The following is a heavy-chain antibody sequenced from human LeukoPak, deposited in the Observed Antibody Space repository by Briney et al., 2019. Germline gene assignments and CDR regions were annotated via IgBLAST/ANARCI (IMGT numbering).Heavy chain of an antibody. CDR3: ARDKVPSMIHGEAFDY. Sequence: KSGGSLRLSCAASGFTFSSYSMNWVRQAPGKGLEWVSSISSSSSYIYYADSVKGRFTISRDNAKNSLYLQMNSLRAEDTAVYYCARDKVPSMIHGEAFDYWGQGTLVTVSS. V-gene: IGHV3-21*01. CDR1: GFTFSSYS. J-gene: IGHJ4*02. CDR2: ISSSSSYI. D-gene: IGHD3-22*01.